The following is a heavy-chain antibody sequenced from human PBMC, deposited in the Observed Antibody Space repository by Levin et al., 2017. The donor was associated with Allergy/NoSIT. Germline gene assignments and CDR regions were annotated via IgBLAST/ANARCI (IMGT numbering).Heavy chain of an antibody. V-gene: IGHV3-48*01. CDR2: ISSSSSTI. CDR3: AREYSSSSGRAFDI. Sequence: QHGESLKISCAASGFTFSTYSMNWVRQAPGKGLEWVSYISSSSSTIYSADSVKGRFTISRDNAKNSLYLQMNSLRAEDTAVYHCAREYSSSSGRAFDIWGQGTMVIVSS. CDR1: GFTFSTYS. D-gene: IGHD6-6*01. J-gene: IGHJ3*02.